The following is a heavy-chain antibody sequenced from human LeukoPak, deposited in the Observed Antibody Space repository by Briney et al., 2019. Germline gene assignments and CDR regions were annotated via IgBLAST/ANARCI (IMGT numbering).Heavy chain of an antibody. CDR3: ARSPARYYYGSGYYFDY. Sequence: PGGSLRLSCAASGFTFSSYAMSWVRQAPGKGLEWVSAISGSGGSTYYADSVKGRFTISRDNAKNTLYLQMNSLRAEDTAVYYCARSPARYYYGSGYYFDYGGQGTLVTVSS. CDR1: GFTFSSYA. CDR2: ISGSGGST. J-gene: IGHJ4*02. D-gene: IGHD3-10*01. V-gene: IGHV3-23*01.